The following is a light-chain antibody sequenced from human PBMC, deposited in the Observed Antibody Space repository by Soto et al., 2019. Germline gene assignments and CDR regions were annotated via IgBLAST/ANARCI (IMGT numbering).Light chain of an antibody. CDR2: LNSDGSH. V-gene: IGLV4-69*01. CDR1: SGHSSYA. CDR3: QTWGTGRGV. J-gene: IGLJ3*02. Sequence: QLVLTQSPSVSASLGASVKLTCTLSSGHSSYAIAWHQQQPEKGPRYLMTLNSDGSHYKGDGIPDRFSGSSSGAERYLTISSLQSEDEADYFCQTWGTGRGVFGGGTKLTVL.